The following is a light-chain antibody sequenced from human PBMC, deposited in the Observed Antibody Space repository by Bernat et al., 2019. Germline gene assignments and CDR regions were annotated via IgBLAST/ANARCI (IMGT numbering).Light chain of an antibody. CDR1: QDISIS. V-gene: IGKV1-16*02. CDR3: QQYHVYPPT. J-gene: IGKJ1*01. CDR2: SAS. Sequence: DIQMTQSPTLLSASVGDKVTITCRASQDISISLAWFQQKPGKAPKSLIYSASILQSEVPSKFSGSGYGTVFSLTISSLHPGDSATYYCQQYHVYPPTFGQGTKVEIK.